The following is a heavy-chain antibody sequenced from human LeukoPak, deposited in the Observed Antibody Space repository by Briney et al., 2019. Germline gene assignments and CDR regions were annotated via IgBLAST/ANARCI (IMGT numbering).Heavy chain of an antibody. CDR3: ARRSVPLFGHWFDP. D-gene: IGHD3-10*02. CDR2: INHSGST. Sequence: SETLSLTCTVSGGSISSYYWSWIRQPPGKGLEWIGEINHSGSTNYNPSLKSRVTISVDTSKNQFSLKLSSVTAADTAVYYCARRSVPLFGHWFDPWGQGTLVTVSS. CDR1: GGSISSYY. V-gene: IGHV4-34*01. J-gene: IGHJ5*02.